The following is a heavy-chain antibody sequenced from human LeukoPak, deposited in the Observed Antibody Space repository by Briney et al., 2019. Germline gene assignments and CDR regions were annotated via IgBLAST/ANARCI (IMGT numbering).Heavy chain of an antibody. CDR1: GGSISSGSNY. CDR3: ARDRLWFGE. J-gene: IGHJ4*02. Sequence: PSETLSLTCTVSGGSISSGSNYWSWIRQPAGKGLEWIGRIYTSGSTNYNPSLKSRVTISVDTSKNQFSLKLSSVTAADTAVYYCARDRLWFGEWGQGTLVTVSS. V-gene: IGHV4-61*02. D-gene: IGHD3-10*01. CDR2: IYTSGST.